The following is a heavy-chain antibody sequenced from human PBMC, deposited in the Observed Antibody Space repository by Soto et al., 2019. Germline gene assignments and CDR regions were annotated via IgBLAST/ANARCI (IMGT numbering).Heavy chain of an antibody. CDR2: ISAYNGNT. V-gene: IGHV1-18*04. D-gene: IGHD4-17*01. CDR1: GYTFTSYG. CDR3: ARPHSTVVGYNDAFDI. J-gene: IGHJ3*02. Sequence: ASVKVSCKASGYTFTSYGISWVRQAPGQGLEWMGWISAYNGNTNYAQKLQGRVTMTTDTSTSTAYMELRSLRSDDTAVYYCARPHSTVVGYNDAFDIWGQGTMVTVS.